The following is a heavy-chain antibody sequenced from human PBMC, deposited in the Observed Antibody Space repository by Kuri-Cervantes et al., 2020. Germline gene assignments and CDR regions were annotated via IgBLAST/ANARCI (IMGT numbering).Heavy chain of an antibody. Sequence: GGSLRLSCAASGFTFDDYGMSWVRQAPGKGLEWVSGINWNGGSTGYADSVKGRFTISRDNAKKTVYLQVNSLRAEDTAVYYCARGYYYGSGSTNYYYMDVWGKGTTVTVSS. V-gene: IGHV3-20*04. CDR3: ARGYYYGSGSTNYYYMDV. CDR1: GFTFDDYG. J-gene: IGHJ6*03. D-gene: IGHD3-10*01. CDR2: INWNGGST.